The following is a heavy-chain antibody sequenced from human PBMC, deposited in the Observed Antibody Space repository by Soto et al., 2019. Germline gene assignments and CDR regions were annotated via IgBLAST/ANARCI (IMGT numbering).Heavy chain of an antibody. Sequence: GESLKISCKGSGYSFTSYWISWVRQMPGKGLEWMGRIDPSDSYTNYSPSFQGHVTISADKSISTAYLQWSSLKASDTAMYYCARQDIVVVPAAIRADYYYYYGMDVWGQGTTVTVSS. D-gene: IGHD2-2*02. CDR1: GYSFTSYW. V-gene: IGHV5-10-1*01. CDR2: IDPSDSYT. CDR3: ARQDIVVVPAAIRADYYYYYGMDV. J-gene: IGHJ6*02.